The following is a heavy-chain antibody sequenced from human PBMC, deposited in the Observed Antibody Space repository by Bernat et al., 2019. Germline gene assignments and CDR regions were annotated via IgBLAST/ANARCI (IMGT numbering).Heavy chain of an antibody. CDR1: GFTFSSYA. CDR3: GRGRRGGGGSSSELDY. J-gene: IGHJ4*02. V-gene: IGHV3-30-3*01. CDR2: ISYDGSNK. D-gene: IGHD6-6*01. Sequence: QVQLVESGGGVVQPGRSLRLSCAASGFTFSSYAMHWVRQAPGKGLEWVAVISYDGSNKYYADPGKGRFTISRDNSKNTLYLQMNSRGAEERAVYYWGRGRRGGGGSSSELDYWGQGTLVTVSS.